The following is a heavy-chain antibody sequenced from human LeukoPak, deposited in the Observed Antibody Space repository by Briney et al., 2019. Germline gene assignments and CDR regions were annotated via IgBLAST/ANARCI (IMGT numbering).Heavy chain of an antibody. CDR1: GGSISSSSYY. CDR3: ARGPRTTVVN. Sequence: SETLSLTCTVSGGSISSSSYYWGWIRQPPGKGLEWIGSIYYSGSTYYNPSLKSRVTISVDTSKNQFSLKLSSVTAADTAVYYCARGPRTTVVNWGQGTLVTVSS. V-gene: IGHV4-39*07. J-gene: IGHJ4*02. D-gene: IGHD4-23*01. CDR2: IYYSGST.